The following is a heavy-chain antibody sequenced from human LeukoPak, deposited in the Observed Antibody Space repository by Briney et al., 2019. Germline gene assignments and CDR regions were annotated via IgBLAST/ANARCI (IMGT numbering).Heavy chain of an antibody. CDR2: ISAYNGNT. J-gene: IGHJ6*02. CDR3: ARGDRIVVVPAATGYGMDV. Sequence: ASVKVSCKASGYTFTSYGISWVRQAPGQGLEWMGWISAYNGNTNYAQKLQGRVTMTTDTSASAAYMELRSLRSDDTAVYYCARGDRIVVVPAATGYGMDVWGQGTTVTVSS. D-gene: IGHD2-2*01. CDR1: GYTFTSYG. V-gene: IGHV1-18*01.